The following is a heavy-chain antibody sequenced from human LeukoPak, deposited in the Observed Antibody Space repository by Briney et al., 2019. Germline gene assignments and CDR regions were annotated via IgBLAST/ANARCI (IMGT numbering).Heavy chain of an antibody. Sequence: SETLSLTCAVYGGSLSGYYWNWIRQPPGKGPEWIGEIGHRGGTNYNPSLKSRVTISLDTSKNQFSLKLSSVTAADTAVYYCARARSWNTLAYWGQGTLVTVSS. CDR3: ARARSWNTLAY. V-gene: IGHV4-34*01. CDR1: GGSLSGYY. CDR2: IGHRGGT. J-gene: IGHJ4*02. D-gene: IGHD1/OR15-1a*01.